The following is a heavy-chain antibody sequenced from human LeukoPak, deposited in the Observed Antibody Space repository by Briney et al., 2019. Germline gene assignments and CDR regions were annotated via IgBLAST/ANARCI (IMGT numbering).Heavy chain of an antibody. J-gene: IGHJ4*02. CDR2: ISSDGRDT. V-gene: IGHV3-30*04. Sequence: GGSLRLSCAVSRFTFSGYTMHWVRQAPGKGLEWLALISSDGRDTFYADSVKGRFTISRDNSKNTLYLQIDSLRVDDTAVYYCARGKSSQRPYFLDYWGQGTPVTVSS. CDR1: RFTFSGYT. D-gene: IGHD3-9*01. CDR3: ARGKSSQRPYFLDY.